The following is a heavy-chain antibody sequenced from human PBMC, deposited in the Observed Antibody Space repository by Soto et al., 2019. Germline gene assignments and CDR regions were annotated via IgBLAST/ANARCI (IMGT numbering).Heavy chain of an antibody. D-gene: IGHD2-2*01. CDR3: TTALFVVPAAMEHYYYYMDV. V-gene: IGHV3-15*01. J-gene: IGHJ6*03. CDR1: GFTFSNAW. Sequence: GGSLRLSCAASGFTFSNAWMSWVRQAPGKGLEWVGRIKSKTDGGTTDYAAPMKGRFTISRDDSKNTLYLQMNSLKTEDTAVYYCTTALFVVPAAMEHYYYYMDVWGKGTTVTVSS. CDR2: IKSKTDGGTT.